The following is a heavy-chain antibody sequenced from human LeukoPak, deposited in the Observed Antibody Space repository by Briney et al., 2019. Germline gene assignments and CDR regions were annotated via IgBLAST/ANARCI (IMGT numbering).Heavy chain of an antibody. Sequence: GASVKVSCKASGYTFTSYGSSWVQQAPGQGLEWMGWISAYNGNTNYAQKLQGRVTMTTDTSTSTAYMELRSLRSDDTAVYYCARARRVGYSSGWYTGWFDPWGQGTLVTVSS. D-gene: IGHD6-19*01. CDR3: ARARRVGYSSGWYTGWFDP. J-gene: IGHJ5*02. CDR1: GYTFTSYG. CDR2: ISAYNGNT. V-gene: IGHV1-18*01.